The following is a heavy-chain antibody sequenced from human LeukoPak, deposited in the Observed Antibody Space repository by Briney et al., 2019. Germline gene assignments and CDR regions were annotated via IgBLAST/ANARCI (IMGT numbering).Heavy chain of an antibody. D-gene: IGHD2-2*01. CDR1: GFTFSSYW. CDR2: INSDGSST. Sequence: PGGSLRLSCAASGFTFSSYWMHWVRQAPGKGLVWVSRINSDGSSTSYADSVKGRFTISRDNAKNTLYLQMNSLRAEDTAVYYCARDRGYCSSTSCYSSWFDPWGQGTLVIVSS. CDR3: ARDRGYCSSTSCYSSWFDP. V-gene: IGHV3-74*01. J-gene: IGHJ5*02.